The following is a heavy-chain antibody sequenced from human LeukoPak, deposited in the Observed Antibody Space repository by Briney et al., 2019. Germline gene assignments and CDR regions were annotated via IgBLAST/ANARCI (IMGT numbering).Heavy chain of an antibody. D-gene: IGHD3-10*01. V-gene: IGHV3-66*01. Sequence: PGGSLRLSCAASGFTVSSNYMSWIRQAPGKGLEWVSVLYSGGTTYYADSVIGRFTISRDNSRNTLYLQMDSLRAEDTAVYYCARGFFNYYGSGRPGDYWGQGTLVTVSS. CDR2: LYSGGTT. CDR3: ARGFFNYYGSGRPGDY. CDR1: GFTVSSNY. J-gene: IGHJ4*02.